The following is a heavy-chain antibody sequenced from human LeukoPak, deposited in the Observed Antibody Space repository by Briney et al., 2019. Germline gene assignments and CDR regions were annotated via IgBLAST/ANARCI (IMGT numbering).Heavy chain of an antibody. J-gene: IGHJ4*02. CDR3: ARGPLYYYDSSGYYSFFDY. V-gene: IGHV1-2*02. CDR1: GYTFTGYY. CDR2: INPNSGGT. D-gene: IGHD3-22*01. Sequence: ASVKVSCKASGYTFTGYYMHWVRQAPGQGLEWMGWINPNSGGTNYAQKFQGRVTMTRDTSASTAYMELSSLRSEDMAVYYCARGPLYYYDSSGYYSFFDYWGQGTLVTVSS.